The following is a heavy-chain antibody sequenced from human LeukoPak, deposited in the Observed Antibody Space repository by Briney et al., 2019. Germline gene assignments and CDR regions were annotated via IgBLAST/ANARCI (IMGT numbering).Heavy chain of an antibody. D-gene: IGHD5-18*01. CDR2: IYYSGST. J-gene: IGHJ4*02. CDR3: ARGQKYIYGYTVTELGSQYFDY. V-gene: IGHV4-59*01. Sequence: SETLSLTCTVSGGSISSYYWSWIRQPPGKGLEWIGYIYYSGSTNYNPSLKSRVTISVDTSKNWFSLTLTSVTAADTAVYYCARGQKYIYGYTVTELGSQYFDYWGQGTLVTVSS. CDR1: GGSISSYY.